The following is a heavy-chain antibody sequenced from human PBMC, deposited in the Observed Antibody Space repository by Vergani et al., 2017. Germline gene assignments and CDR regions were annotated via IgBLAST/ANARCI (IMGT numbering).Heavy chain of an antibody. D-gene: IGHD3-3*01. CDR3: ARDREYYDFWSGYYGSPYYLDY. J-gene: IGHJ4*02. Sequence: EVQLVESGGGLVQPGGSLRLSCAASGFTFSSYSMNWVRQAPGKGLEWVSYISSSSSTIYYADSVKGRFTISRDNAKNSLYLQMNSLRAEDTAVYYCARDREYYDFWSGYYGSPYYLDYWGQGTLVTVSS. CDR1: GFTFSSYS. V-gene: IGHV3-48*01. CDR2: ISSSSSTI.